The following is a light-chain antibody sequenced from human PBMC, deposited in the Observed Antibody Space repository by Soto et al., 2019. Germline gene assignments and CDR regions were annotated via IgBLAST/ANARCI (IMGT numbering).Light chain of an antibody. J-gene: IGKJ2*01. Sequence: EIVLTQSPATLSLSPGERATLSCRASQSVSSYLAWYQQKPGQAPRLLIYDASNRATGIPARFSGSGSGTVFTLTISRLEPEYFAVYYCQQRSNWPRTFGQGTKLEIK. V-gene: IGKV3-11*01. CDR3: QQRSNWPRT. CDR2: DAS. CDR1: QSVSSY.